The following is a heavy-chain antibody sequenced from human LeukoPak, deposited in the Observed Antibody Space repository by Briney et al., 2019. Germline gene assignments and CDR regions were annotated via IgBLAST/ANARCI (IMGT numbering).Heavy chain of an antibody. CDR1: GYSFTSYR. CDR2: IYPGDSDT. J-gene: IGHJ3*02. V-gene: IGHV5-51*01. Sequence: GESLKISCKGSGYSFTSYRIGWVRQLPGKGLEWMGIIYPGDSDTRYSPSFQGQVTISADKSISTAYLQWSSLKASDTAMYYCARAIRHSAFDIWGQGTMVTVSS. CDR3: ARAIRHSAFDI.